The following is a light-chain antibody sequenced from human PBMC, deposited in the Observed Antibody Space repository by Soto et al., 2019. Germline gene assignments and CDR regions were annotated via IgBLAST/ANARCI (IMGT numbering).Light chain of an antibody. Sequence: EIVMTQSPATLSVSPGERATLSCRASESVSRNLTWYQQKPGQAPRLLIYAASTRATDIAARISGSGSGTEFTLTISSLQSEDFAVYYCQQYNKWPLTFGGVTKVEIK. CDR1: ESVSRN. CDR3: QQYNKWPLT. CDR2: AAS. V-gene: IGKV3-15*01. J-gene: IGKJ4*01.